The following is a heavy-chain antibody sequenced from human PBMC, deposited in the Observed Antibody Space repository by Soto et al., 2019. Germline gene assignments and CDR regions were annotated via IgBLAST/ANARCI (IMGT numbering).Heavy chain of an antibody. J-gene: IGHJ6*02. CDR1: GFTFSSYA. Sequence: PGGSLRLSCAASGFTFSSYAMHWVRQAPGKGLEWVAVISYDGSNKYYADSVKGRFTISRDNSKNTLYLQMNSLRAEDTAVYYCAREGVYCSGGSCYYYYGMDVWGQGTTVTVSS. V-gene: IGHV3-30-3*01. D-gene: IGHD2-15*01. CDR2: ISYDGSNK. CDR3: AREGVYCSGGSCYYYYGMDV.